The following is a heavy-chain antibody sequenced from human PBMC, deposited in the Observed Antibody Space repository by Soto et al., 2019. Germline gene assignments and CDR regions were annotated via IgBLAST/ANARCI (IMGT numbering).Heavy chain of an antibody. D-gene: IGHD6-13*01. CDR2: IYSGDNT. CDR3: ARGIAAAGPKLDY. V-gene: IGHV3-66*01. J-gene: IGHJ4*02. Sequence: PGGSLRLSCAASGFTVTSDYMSWVRQAPGKGLEWVSTIYSGDNTYYADSVKGRFIISRDKSKNTLYLQMNNLRADDTAVYYCARGIAAAGPKLDYWGQGTLVTVSS. CDR1: GFTVTSDY.